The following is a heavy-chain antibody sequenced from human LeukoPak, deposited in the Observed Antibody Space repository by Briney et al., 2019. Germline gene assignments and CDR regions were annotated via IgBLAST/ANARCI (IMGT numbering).Heavy chain of an antibody. Sequence: GGSLRLSCAASGFTFSSYSMNWVRQAPGKGLEWASSISSSSYIYYADSVKGRFTISRDNAKNSLYLQMNSLRAEDTAVYYCARDREGDGYNFYFYYYYGMDVWGQGTTVTVSS. CDR3: ARDREGDGYNFYFYYYYGMDV. J-gene: IGHJ6*02. D-gene: IGHD5-24*01. CDR1: GFTFSSYS. V-gene: IGHV3-21*01. CDR2: ISSSSYI.